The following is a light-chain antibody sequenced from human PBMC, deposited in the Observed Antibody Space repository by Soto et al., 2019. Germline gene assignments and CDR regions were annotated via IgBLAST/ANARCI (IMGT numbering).Light chain of an antibody. V-gene: IGLV1-40*01. Sequence: VVTQPPSVSGAPGQRVTISCTGSSSNIGAGYDVHWYQQLPGTAPKLLIYGNSNRPSGVPDRFSGSKSGTSASLAITGLQAEDEADYYCQSYDSSLSDDVVFGGGTKLTVL. CDR1: SSNIGAGYD. CDR3: QSYDSSLSDDVV. CDR2: GNS. J-gene: IGLJ2*01.